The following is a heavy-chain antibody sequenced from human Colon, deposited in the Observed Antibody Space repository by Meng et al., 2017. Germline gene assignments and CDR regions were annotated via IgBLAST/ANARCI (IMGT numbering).Heavy chain of an antibody. Sequence: QGQAQRWGAGLFEASQTPSLHWPVLGGPLGSGYYYWSWIRQPPGKGLEWIGYIYYSGSTYSNASLKSRVTISIDRSKNQFSLKLSSVTAADTAVYYCARDRKHYGERGWFDPWGQGTLVTVSS. J-gene: IGHJ5*02. CDR3: ARDRKHYGERGWFDP. V-gene: IGHV4-30-4*01. D-gene: IGHD4-17*01. CDR2: IYYSGST. CDR1: GGPLGSGYYY.